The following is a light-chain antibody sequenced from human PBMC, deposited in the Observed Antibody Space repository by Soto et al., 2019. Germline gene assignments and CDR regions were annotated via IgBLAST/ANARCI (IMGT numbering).Light chain of an antibody. Sequence: QSALTQPASVSGSPGQSIAISCTGTSSDVGAFNYVSWYQQHPGKAPKFMIFDVSSQPSGVSDRFSGSKSGNTASLTISGLQTEDEADYYCASYTTSSTYVFGTGTKPTVL. CDR3: ASYTTSSTYV. CDR1: SSDVGAFNY. V-gene: IGLV2-14*03. CDR2: DVS. J-gene: IGLJ1*01.